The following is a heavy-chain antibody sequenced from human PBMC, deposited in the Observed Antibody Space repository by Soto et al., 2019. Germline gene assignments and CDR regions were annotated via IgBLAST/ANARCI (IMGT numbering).Heavy chain of an antibody. CDR3: ARDLGRDSNQH. CDR1: GFTIRSKY. D-gene: IGHD4-4*01. Sequence: PGGSLRLSCAASGFTIRSKYTSSEHRAAGKELKSRSVTYNEKNTSYADSVKGRFTISRDNSKNTVYPQMNSLRAEDTAVYYCARDLGRDSNQHWGQVTLVTVSS. J-gene: IGHJ1*01. CDR2: TYNEKNT. V-gene: IGHV3-53*01.